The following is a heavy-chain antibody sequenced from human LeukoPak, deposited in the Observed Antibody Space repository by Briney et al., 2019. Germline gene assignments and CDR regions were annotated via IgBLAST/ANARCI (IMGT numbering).Heavy chain of an antibody. D-gene: IGHD6-19*01. V-gene: IGHV1-18*01. Sequence: ASVNVSCKASGYTFTSYGISWVRQAPGQGLEWMGWISAYNGNTNYAQKLQGRVTMTTDTSTSTAYMELRSLRSDDTAVYYCARVGAVAGVHNWFDPWGQGTLVTVSS. J-gene: IGHJ5*02. CDR1: GYTFTSYG. CDR3: ARVGAVAGVHNWFDP. CDR2: ISAYNGNT.